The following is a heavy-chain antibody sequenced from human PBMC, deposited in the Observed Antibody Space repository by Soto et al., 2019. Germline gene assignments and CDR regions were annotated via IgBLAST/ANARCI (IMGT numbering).Heavy chain of an antibody. Sequence: SQTLSLTCTVSGGSISSGDYYWSWIRQPPGKGLEWIGYIYYSGSTYYNPSLKSRVTITRDTSASTAYMELSSLRSEDTAVYYCASLGIAAPHWGQGTLVTVSS. J-gene: IGHJ4*02. V-gene: IGHV4-30-4*01. D-gene: IGHD6-6*01. CDR2: IYYSGST. CDR3: ASLGIAAPH. CDR1: GGSISSGDYY.